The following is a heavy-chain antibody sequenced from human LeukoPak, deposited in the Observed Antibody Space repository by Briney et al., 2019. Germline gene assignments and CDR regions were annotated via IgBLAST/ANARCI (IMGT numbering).Heavy chain of an antibody. J-gene: IGHJ4*02. CDR1: GFTFSSYA. D-gene: IGHD2-2*01. Sequence: PGGSLRLSCAASGFTFSSYAMSWVRQAPGKGLEWVSAISGSGGSTYYADSVKGRFTISRDNSKNTLYLQMNSLRAEDTAIYYCSISSIWVGYFDYWGQGTLVTVSS. CDR3: SISSIWVGYFDY. CDR2: ISGSGGST. V-gene: IGHV3-23*01.